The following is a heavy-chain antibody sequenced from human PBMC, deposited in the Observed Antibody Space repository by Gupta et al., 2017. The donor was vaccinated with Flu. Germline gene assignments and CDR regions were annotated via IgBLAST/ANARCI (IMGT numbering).Heavy chain of an antibody. Sequence: EVLLVASGGGLVKPGGSLRLSCTASGFDFNSYEMSWVRQAPGRGLEWVAFISSSAVTYYTDPVRGRFTISRDNANNLLYLQMSSLRGEDTAVYYCARGHWDNWGQGTLVTVSS. CDR1: GFDFNSYE. CDR3: ARGHWDN. CDR2: ISSSAVT. J-gene: IGHJ4*02. V-gene: IGHV3-48*03.